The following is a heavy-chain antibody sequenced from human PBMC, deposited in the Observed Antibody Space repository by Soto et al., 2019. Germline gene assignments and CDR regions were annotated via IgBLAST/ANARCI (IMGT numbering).Heavy chain of an antibody. CDR1: GFTFSSYG. Sequence: GGSLRLSCAASGFTFSSYGMHWVRQAPGKGLEWVAVISYDGSNKYYADSVKGRFTISRDNSKNTLYLQMNSLRAEDTAVYYCAKPARDWGSHFDYWGQGTLVTVSS. V-gene: IGHV3-30*18. D-gene: IGHD7-27*01. CDR3: AKPARDWGSHFDY. CDR2: ISYDGSNK. J-gene: IGHJ4*02.